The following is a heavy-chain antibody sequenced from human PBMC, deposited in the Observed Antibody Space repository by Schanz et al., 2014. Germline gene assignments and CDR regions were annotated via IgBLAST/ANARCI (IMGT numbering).Heavy chain of an antibody. CDR2: IYYRGST. J-gene: IGHJ4*02. Sequence: QVQLQQSGPGLVKPSQTLSLTCTVSGDSISSSGSYWTWIRQHPGKGLEWIGYIYYRGSTYNNPPLKSGVPMAVEPSKNLFSLKLYSVTAADTALYYCARHMGRLSSSRGNYFDYWGQGTLVTVSS. CDR3: ARHMGRLSSSRGNYFDY. CDR1: GDSISSSGSY. D-gene: IGHD6-13*01. V-gene: IGHV4-31*03.